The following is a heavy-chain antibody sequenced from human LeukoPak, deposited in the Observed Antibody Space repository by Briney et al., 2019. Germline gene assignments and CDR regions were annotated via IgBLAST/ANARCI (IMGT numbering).Heavy chain of an antibody. D-gene: IGHD6-13*01. CDR3: ARDGLVSCSSCFDY. V-gene: IGHV3-66*01. CDR1: GFIFSSYE. CDR2: IYSGGST. Sequence: GGSLRLSCAASGFIFSSYEMNWVRQAPGKGLEGVSVIYSGGSTYYADSVKGRFTISRDNSKNTLYLQMNSLRAEDTAVYYCARDGLVSCSSCFDYWGQGTLVTVSS. J-gene: IGHJ4*02.